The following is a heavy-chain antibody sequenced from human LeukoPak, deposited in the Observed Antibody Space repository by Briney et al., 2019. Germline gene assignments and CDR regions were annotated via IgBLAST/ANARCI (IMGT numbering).Heavy chain of an antibody. D-gene: IGHD6-19*01. CDR2: IYTSGST. V-gene: IGHV4-4*07. CDR3: ARTYSSGWHGYGMDV. J-gene: IGHJ6*02. CDR1: GGSISSYY. Sequence: SETLSLTCTVSGGSISSYYWSWIRQPAGKGLEWIGRIYTSGSTNYNPSLKSRVTMSVDTSKNQFSLKLSSVTAADTAVYYCARTYSSGWHGYGMDVWGQGTTVTVSS.